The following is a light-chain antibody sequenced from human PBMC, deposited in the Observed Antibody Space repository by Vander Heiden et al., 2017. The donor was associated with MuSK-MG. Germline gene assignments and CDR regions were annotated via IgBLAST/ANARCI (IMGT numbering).Light chain of an antibody. CDR3: QQYYSIPPVT. CDR1: QGISDS. V-gene: IGKV1-NL1*01. CDR2: AAS. Sequence: DIQMTQSPSSLSASVGDTVTITCRASQGISDSLAWYQQKPGKAPKLLVYAASYLESGVPSRFSGSGSGADYTLTITSLQPEDFATYYCQQYYSIPPVTFGPGTKVDIK. J-gene: IGKJ3*01.